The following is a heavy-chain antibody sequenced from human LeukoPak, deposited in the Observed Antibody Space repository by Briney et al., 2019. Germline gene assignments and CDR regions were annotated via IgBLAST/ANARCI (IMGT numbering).Heavy chain of an antibody. Sequence: SETLCFTFSGLGSSISSGCYALSWIRQPAGKGLEWIGRIYTSGSTNYNPSLKSRVTMSGDPSKNQFSLKLSSVTAADTPVSYSARDYVERRTIASHGTYSSYYYYMDVWGKGTTVTVSS. J-gene: IGHJ6*03. CDR3: ARDYVERRTIASHGTYSSYYYYMDV. CDR1: GSSISSGCYA. V-gene: IGHV4-61*02. CDR2: IYTSGST. D-gene: IGHD6-6*01.